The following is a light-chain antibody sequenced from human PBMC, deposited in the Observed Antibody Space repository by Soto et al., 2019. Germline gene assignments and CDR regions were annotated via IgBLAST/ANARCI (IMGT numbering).Light chain of an antibody. Sequence: IVLTQSPATLSSNPGERATLSCRASQSVSNYLAWYQQKPGQAPRLLIYDAPNRATGIPARFSGSGSGTDFTLTISSLEPEDFAVYYCQQRSTWPLSFGPGTIVDVK. CDR1: QSVSNY. J-gene: IGKJ3*01. V-gene: IGKV3-11*01. CDR3: QQRSTWPLS. CDR2: DAP.